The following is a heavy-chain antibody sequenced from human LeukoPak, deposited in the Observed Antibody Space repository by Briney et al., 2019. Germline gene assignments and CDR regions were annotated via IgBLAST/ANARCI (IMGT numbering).Heavy chain of an antibody. Sequence: GGPLRLSCATSGFTFGDYAMSWVRQAPGKGLEWVGFTRSKTYGATTEYATSVKGRFTISRDDSKSIAYLQMNGLETEDTAFYYCARHKAVAITYFDHWGQGTLVTVSS. CDR3: ARHKAVAITYFDH. J-gene: IGHJ4*02. V-gene: IGHV3-49*04. CDR2: TRSKTYGATT. D-gene: IGHD6-19*01. CDR1: GFTFGDYA.